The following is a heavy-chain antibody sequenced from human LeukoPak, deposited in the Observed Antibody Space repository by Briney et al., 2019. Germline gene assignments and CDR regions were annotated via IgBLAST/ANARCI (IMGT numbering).Heavy chain of an antibody. V-gene: IGHV3-30*03. Sequence: PGGSLRLSCAASGFTLSSYGMHWVRQAPGKGLEWVAVISYDGSNKYYADSVKGRFTISRDNSKNTLYLQMNSLRAEDTAVYYCALDYGEQLFDYWGQGTLVTVSS. CDR3: ALDYGEQLFDY. CDR1: GFTLSSYG. CDR2: ISYDGSNK. D-gene: IGHD4-17*01. J-gene: IGHJ4*02.